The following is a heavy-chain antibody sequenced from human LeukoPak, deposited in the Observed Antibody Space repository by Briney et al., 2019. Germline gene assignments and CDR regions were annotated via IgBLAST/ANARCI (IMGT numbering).Heavy chain of an antibody. D-gene: IGHD3-16*01. CDR3: ARDLADAFDI. V-gene: IGHV3-33*01. J-gene: IGHJ3*02. CDR1: GFTFSSYG. CDR2: IWNDGSNK. Sequence: PGRSLTLSCAASGFTFSSYGMHWVRQAPGKGLEWVAVIWNDGSNKYYADSVKGRFTISRDNSKNTLYLQMNSLRAEDTAVYYCARDLADAFDIWGQGTMVTVSS.